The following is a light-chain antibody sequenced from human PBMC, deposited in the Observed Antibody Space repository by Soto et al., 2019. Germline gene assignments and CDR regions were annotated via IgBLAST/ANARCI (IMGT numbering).Light chain of an antibody. Sequence: DIQMTQSPSSLSASVGDRVTITCRASQSISSYFNWYQQKPGKAPKLLIYATSSLQSGVPSRFSGSGSGTDFTLTIRSLQPEDFATYYCHQSYITPMTFGQGTKVEIK. J-gene: IGKJ1*01. CDR1: QSISSY. V-gene: IGKV1-39*01. CDR2: ATS. CDR3: HQSYITPMT.